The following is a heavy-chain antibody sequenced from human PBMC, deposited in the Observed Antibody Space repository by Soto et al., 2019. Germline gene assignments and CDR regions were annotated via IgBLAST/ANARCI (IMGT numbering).Heavy chain of an antibody. CDR3: AREYYGTTTWIDY. D-gene: IGHD4-17*01. CDR1: GYTFTSYP. Sequence: QVQLVQSAPEVKRPGDSVKVSCKTSGYTFTSYPYSWVRQAPGQGLQWMGWVNSYDGTTKVAQQFRDRISLTADKSAATVFMELRRLTSDDTAVYYCAREYYGTTTWIDYWGQGTLGAVSS. J-gene: IGHJ4*02. CDR2: VNSYDGTT. V-gene: IGHV1-18*04.